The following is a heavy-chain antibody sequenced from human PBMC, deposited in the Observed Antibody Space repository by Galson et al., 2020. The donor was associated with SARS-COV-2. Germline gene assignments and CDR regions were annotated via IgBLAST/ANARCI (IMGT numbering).Heavy chain of an antibody. Sequence: GASLKISCAASGFTFDDYGMSWVRQAQGKGLDWVSGINWNAGSPGYADSVKGRFTIPRDNAKNSLYLQMNSLRAEDTALYHCARDPLVRYDFWSGYYPNWFDPWGQGTLVTVSS. CDR3: ARDPLVRYDFWSGYYPNWFDP. D-gene: IGHD3-3*01. CDR2: INWNAGSP. J-gene: IGHJ5*02. CDR1: GFTFDDYG. V-gene: IGHV3-20*01.